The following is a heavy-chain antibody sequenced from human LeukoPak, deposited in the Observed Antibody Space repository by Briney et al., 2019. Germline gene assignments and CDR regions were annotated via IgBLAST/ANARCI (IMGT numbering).Heavy chain of an antibody. CDR3: ASIAVAGTLLDY. J-gene: IGHJ4*02. V-gene: IGHV3-33*03. D-gene: IGHD6-19*01. CDR1: GFTFSSYG. CDR2: IWYDGSNK. Sequence: QPGRSLRLSCAASGFTFSSYGMHWVRQAPGKGLEWVAVIWYDGSNKYYADSVKGRFTISRDNAKNSLYLQMNSLRAEDTAVYYCASIAVAGTLLDYWGQGTLVTVSS.